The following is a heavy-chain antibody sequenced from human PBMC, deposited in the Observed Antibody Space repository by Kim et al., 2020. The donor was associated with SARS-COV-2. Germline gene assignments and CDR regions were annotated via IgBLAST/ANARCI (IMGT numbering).Heavy chain of an antibody. CDR2: ISDSGDRI. CDR3: ARGYASSPGGWIDP. Sequence: GGSLRLSCAASGFIFSNYAMSWVRQAPGKGLQWVSAISDSGDRIYHADSVKGRFTVSRDNSNNTLFLQMKTLRADDTAVYYCARGYASSPGGWIDPWGQGTLVTVSS. CDR1: GFIFSNYA. J-gene: IGHJ5*02. D-gene: IGHD2-2*01. V-gene: IGHV3-23*01.